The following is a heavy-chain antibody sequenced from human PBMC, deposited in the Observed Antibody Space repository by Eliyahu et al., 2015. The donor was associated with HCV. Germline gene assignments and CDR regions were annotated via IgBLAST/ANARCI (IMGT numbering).Heavy chain of an antibody. D-gene: IGHD2-2*01. J-gene: IGHJ5*02. Sequence: ETLSLTCAVYGGSFSGYYWSWIRQPPGKGLEWIGEINHSGSTNYNPSLKSRVTISVDTSKNQFSLKLSSVTAADTAVYYCARGLRYCSSTSCTGNWFDPWGQGTLVTVSS. CDR3: ARGLRYCSSTSCTGNWFDP. V-gene: IGHV4-34*01. CDR1: GGSFSGYY. CDR2: INHSGST.